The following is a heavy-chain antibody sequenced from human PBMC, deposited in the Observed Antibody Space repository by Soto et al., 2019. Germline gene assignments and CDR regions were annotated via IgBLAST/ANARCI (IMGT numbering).Heavy chain of an antibody. V-gene: IGHV1-2*04. Sequence: ASVKVSCKASGYTFTDYFIHWVRQAPGQGLEWIGWINPYSGGTSTAQKFQGWVTMTTDTSISTASMELTRLTSDDTAIYYCARGDSTDCSNGVCSFFYNHDMDVWGQGTTVTVSS. CDR1: GYTFTDYF. J-gene: IGHJ6*02. D-gene: IGHD2-8*01. CDR3: ARGDSTDCSNGVCSFFYNHDMDV. CDR2: INPYSGGT.